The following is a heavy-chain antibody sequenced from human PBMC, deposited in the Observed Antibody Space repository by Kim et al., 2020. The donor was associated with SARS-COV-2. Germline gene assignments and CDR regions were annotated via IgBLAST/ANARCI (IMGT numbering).Heavy chain of an antibody. J-gene: IGHJ6*02. CDR1: GGSFSGYY. CDR3: ARVFRLRRGSGSYYNVGYYYGMDV. V-gene: IGHV4-34*01. D-gene: IGHD3-10*01. CDR2: INHSGST. Sequence: SETLSLTCAVYGGSFSGYYWSWIRQPPGKGLEWIGEINHSGSTNYNPSLKSRVTISVDTSKNQFSLKLSSVTAADTAVYYCARVFRLRRGSGSYYNVGYYYGMDVWGQGTTVTVSS.